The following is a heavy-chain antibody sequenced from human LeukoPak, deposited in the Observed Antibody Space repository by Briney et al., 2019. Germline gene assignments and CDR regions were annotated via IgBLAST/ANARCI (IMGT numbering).Heavy chain of an antibody. Sequence: GGSLRLSCAASGFTVSSNYMSWVRQAPGKGLEWVSVIYSGGSTYYADSVKGRFTISRDNSKNTLYLQMNSLRAEDTAVYYCARETARPDYYGSGGYYNVGWFDPWGQGALVTVSS. D-gene: IGHD3-10*01. CDR3: ARETARPDYYGSGGYYNVGWFDP. CDR2: IYSGGST. J-gene: IGHJ5*02. CDR1: GFTVSSNY. V-gene: IGHV3-53*01.